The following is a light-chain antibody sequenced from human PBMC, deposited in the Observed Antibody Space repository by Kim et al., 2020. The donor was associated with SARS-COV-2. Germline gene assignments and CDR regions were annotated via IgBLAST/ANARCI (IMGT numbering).Light chain of an antibody. V-gene: IGKV3-20*01. Sequence: SPGERATLSCRASQTVSSTYLAWYRHKPGQAPRLLIYAASSRATGIPDRFSGSGSGTDFTLTISRLEPEDFAVYYCQQYGSSPLTFGGGTKVDIK. CDR3: QQYGSSPLT. CDR2: AAS. J-gene: IGKJ4*01. CDR1: QTVSSTY.